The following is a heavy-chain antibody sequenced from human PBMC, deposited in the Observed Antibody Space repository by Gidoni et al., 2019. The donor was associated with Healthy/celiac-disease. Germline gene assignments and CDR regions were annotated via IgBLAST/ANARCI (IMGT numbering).Heavy chain of an antibody. J-gene: IGHJ4*02. V-gene: IGHV3-30*18. D-gene: IGHD6-19*01. Sequence: QVQLVESGGGVVQPGRSLRLSCAASGFTFSSYGMPWVRQAPGKGLEWGAVIAYDGSNKYYADSVKGRFTISRDNSKNTLYLQMNSRRAEETAVYYCAKDGVRYSSGWSQSTLPDYWGQGTLVTVSS. CDR3: AKDGVRYSSGWSQSTLPDY. CDR2: IAYDGSNK. CDR1: GFTFSSYG.